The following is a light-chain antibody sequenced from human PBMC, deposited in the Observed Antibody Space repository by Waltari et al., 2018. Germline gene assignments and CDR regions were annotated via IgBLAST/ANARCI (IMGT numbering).Light chain of an antibody. Sequence: EIVLTQSPGTLSLSPGERATLSCRASQRVSSSYLAWYQQKPGQAPRLLIYGASSRATGIPDRFSGSGSGTDFILTISRLEPEDFAVYYCQQYGSSLLTFGGGTKVEIK. CDR1: QRVSSSY. V-gene: IGKV3-20*01. CDR2: GAS. J-gene: IGKJ4*01. CDR3: QQYGSSLLT.